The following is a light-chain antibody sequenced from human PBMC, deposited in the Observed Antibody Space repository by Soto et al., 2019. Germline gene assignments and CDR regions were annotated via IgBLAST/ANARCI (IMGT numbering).Light chain of an antibody. Sequence: EIVMTQSPATLSVSPGERATLSCRASQSVSSNLAWYQQKPGQAPRLLIYGASTRATGIPARFSGSGSGTEFTLTISSLPSEDFAVYYCQQYNNCPPWTFGQGTKVEIK. J-gene: IGKJ1*01. V-gene: IGKV3-15*01. CDR2: GAS. CDR1: QSVSSN. CDR3: QQYNNCPPWT.